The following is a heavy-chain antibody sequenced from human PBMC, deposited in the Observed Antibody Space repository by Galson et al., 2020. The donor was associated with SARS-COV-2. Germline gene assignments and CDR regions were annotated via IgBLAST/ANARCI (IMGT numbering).Heavy chain of an antibody. CDR3: SRIIVTAYYFSYMDV. V-gene: IGHV4-4*02. D-gene: IGHD2-21*02. CDR2: IFHSGYT. CDR1: GGSISSSDW. Sequence: SETLSLTCAVSGGSISSSDWWGWVRQPPGKGLEWIGEIFHSGYTNYNPSLKSRVTMSVDTSKNQFSLKLSSVTAADTALYYCSRIIVTAYYFSYMDVWGKVTTVTVSS. J-gene: IGHJ6*03.